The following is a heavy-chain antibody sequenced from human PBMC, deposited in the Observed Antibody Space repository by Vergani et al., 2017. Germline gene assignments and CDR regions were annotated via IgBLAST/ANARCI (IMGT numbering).Heavy chain of an antibody. V-gene: IGHV3-30*18. Sequence: QVQLVESGGGGVQPGRSLRLSCAASGFTFSSYGMHWVRQAPGKGLEWVAVISYDGSNKYYADSVKGRFTISRDNSKNTLYLQMNSLRAEDTAVYYCAKDRGEGDAFDIWGQGTMVTVSS. CDR3: AKDRGEGDAFDI. CDR1: GFTFSSYG. D-gene: IGHD3-16*01. J-gene: IGHJ3*02. CDR2: ISYDGSNK.